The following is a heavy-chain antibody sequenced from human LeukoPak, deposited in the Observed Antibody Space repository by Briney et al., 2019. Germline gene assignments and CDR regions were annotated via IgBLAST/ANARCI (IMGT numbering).Heavy chain of an antibody. V-gene: IGHV3-9*01. D-gene: IGHD3-3*01. CDR1: GFNFDDYA. CDR2: LSWNSKSI. J-gene: IGHJ4*02. Sequence: GGSLRLPCAASGFNFDDYAMPWVRQAPGKGLEWVSGLSWNSKSIGYADSVKGRFTISRDTAKKSLYLEMNSLRPEDTALYYCVKDMGVVGGGGLDYWGQGTLVIVSS. CDR3: VKDMGVVGGGGLDY.